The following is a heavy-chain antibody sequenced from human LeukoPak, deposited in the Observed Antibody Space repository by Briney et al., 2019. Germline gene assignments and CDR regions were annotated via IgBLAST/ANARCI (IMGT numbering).Heavy chain of an antibody. CDR3: ARDDTSVKAAAGTLGAFDI. D-gene: IGHD6-13*01. V-gene: IGHV1-18*01. CDR1: GYTFTSYG. Sequence: ASVKVSCKASGYTFTSYGISWVRQAPGQGLEWMGWISAYNGNTNYAQKLQGRVTMTTDTSTSTAYMELSSLRSEDTAVYYCARDDTSVKAAAGTLGAFDIWGQGTMVTVSS. J-gene: IGHJ3*02. CDR2: ISAYNGNT.